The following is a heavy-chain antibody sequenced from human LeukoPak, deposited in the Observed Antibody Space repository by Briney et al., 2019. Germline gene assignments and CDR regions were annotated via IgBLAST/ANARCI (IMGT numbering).Heavy chain of an antibody. CDR3: ARGPLRGVRQKNWFDP. D-gene: IGHD3-10*01. CDR1: GYTFTSYD. V-gene: IGHV1-8*03. CDR2: MNPNSGNT. Sequence: ASVKVSCKASGYTFTSYDINWVRQATGQGLEWMGWMNPNSGNTGYAQKFQGRVTITGNTSISTAYMELSSLRSEDTAVYYCARGPLRGVRQKNWFDPWGQGTLVTVSS. J-gene: IGHJ5*02.